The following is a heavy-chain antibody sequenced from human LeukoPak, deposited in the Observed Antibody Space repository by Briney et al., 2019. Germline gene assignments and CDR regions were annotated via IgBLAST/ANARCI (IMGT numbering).Heavy chain of an antibody. CDR1: GFTFSIYS. J-gene: IGHJ4*02. Sequence: GGSLRLSCAASGFTFSIYSMNWVRQAPGGGREWVSSISSSSCYILCGDSGKGRFTISRDNAKNSMYLQMNSLRAEDTAVYYCARDHAAPTIIWDHWGQGTLVTVSS. D-gene: IGHD5-12*01. CDR2: ISSSSCYI. CDR3: ARDHAAPTIIWDH. V-gene: IGHV3-21*01.